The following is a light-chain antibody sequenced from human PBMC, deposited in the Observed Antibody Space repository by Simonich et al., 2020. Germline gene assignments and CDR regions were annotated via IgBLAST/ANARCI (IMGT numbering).Light chain of an antibody. J-gene: IGKJ1*01. CDR2: WES. CDR3: QQYYSTPPT. CDR1: QSVLYSSNNKNY. Sequence: DIVMTQSPESLAVSLGERATINCKSSQSVLYSSNNKNYLAWYQQKPGQPPKLLIYWESTRESGVPDRFSGSGSGTDFTLTISSLQAEDVAVYYCQQYYSTPPTFGQGTKVEIK. V-gene: IGKV4-1*01.